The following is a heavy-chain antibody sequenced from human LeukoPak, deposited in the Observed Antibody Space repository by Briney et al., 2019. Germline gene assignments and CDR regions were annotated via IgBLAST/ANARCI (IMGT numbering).Heavy chain of an antibody. CDR2: IYTSGST. V-gene: IGHV4-4*07. CDR1: GGSISRYY. J-gene: IGHJ4*02. CDR3: ARDLGGEFDY. D-gene: IGHD7-27*01. Sequence: SETLSLTCTVSGGSISRYYWSWIRQPAGKRLEWIGRIYTSGSTNYNPSLESRVTMSLDTSKNQFSLRLSPMTAADTAIYYCARDLGGEFDYWGQGFLVTVSS.